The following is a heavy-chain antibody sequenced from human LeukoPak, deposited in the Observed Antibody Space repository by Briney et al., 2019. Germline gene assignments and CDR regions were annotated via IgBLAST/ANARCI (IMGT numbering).Heavy chain of an antibody. CDR3: ARSPHNSTWYEKWFDP. D-gene: IGHD2/OR15-2a*01. CDR1: GGSISTYY. J-gene: IGHJ5*02. CDR2: ISASGGT. Sequence: SETLSLTCTVSGGSISTYYWSWIRQSPGKGLEWIADISASGGTNYNPSLESRVTVSIDSSKNQFSLKLSSVTAADTAVFYCARSPHNSTWYEKWFDPWGQGTLVTVSS. V-gene: IGHV4-4*08.